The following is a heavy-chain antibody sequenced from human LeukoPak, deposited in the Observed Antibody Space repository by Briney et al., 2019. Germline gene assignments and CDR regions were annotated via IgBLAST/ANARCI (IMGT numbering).Heavy chain of an antibody. J-gene: IGHJ4*02. CDR1: GFTFSSYG. CDR2: IWYDGSNK. CDR3: AKEIYYDSSAFFDY. Sequence: GGSLRLSCAASGFTFSSYGMHWVRQAPGKGLEWVAVIWYDGSNKYYADSVKGRFTISRDNSKNTLYLQMNSLRTEDTAVYFCAKEIYYDSSAFFDYWGQGTLVTVSS. V-gene: IGHV3-30*02. D-gene: IGHD3-22*01.